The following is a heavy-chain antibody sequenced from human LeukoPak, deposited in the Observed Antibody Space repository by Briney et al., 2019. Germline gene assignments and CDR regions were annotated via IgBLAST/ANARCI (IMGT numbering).Heavy chain of an antibody. Sequence: PSGTLSLTCGVSGGSFTSTNWWTWVRQPPGKGLEWIGEVHLDGRTNYNPSLKSRLTISVDLSENHISLKLTSVTAADTAVYYCAREGGFYRPLDYSGQGTLVTVSS. D-gene: IGHD3-3*01. V-gene: IGHV4-4*02. J-gene: IGHJ4*02. CDR3: AREGGFYRPLDY. CDR2: VHLDGRT. CDR1: GGSFTSTNW.